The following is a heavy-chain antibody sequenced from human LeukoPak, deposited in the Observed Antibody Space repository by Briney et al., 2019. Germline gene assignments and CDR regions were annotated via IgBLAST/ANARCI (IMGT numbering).Heavy chain of an antibody. D-gene: IGHD6-19*01. CDR2: INHSGST. V-gene: IGHV4-34*01. CDR3: ARGQWLVPFDY. CDR1: GGSFSGYY. J-gene: IGHJ4*02. Sequence: KASETLSLTCAVYGGSFSGYYWSWIRQPPGKGLEWIGEINHSGSTNYNPSLKSRVTISVDTSKNQFSLKLSSVTAADTAVYYCARGQWLVPFDYWGQGTLVTVSS.